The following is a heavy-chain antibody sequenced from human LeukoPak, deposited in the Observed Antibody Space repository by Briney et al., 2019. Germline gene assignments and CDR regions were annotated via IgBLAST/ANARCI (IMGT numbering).Heavy chain of an antibody. D-gene: IGHD5-12*01. J-gene: IGHJ4*02. CDR2: IHSGGTT. Sequence: GGSLRLSCAASGFTFSNNYMSWLRQAPGKGLEWVSVIHSGGTTNYADSVQGRFTISRDNSKTKVYLHMNSLRAEDTAVYYCARDSDSGYGPFASWGQGTLVSVSS. CDR3: ARDSDSGYGPFAS. V-gene: IGHV3-53*01. CDR1: GFTFSNNY.